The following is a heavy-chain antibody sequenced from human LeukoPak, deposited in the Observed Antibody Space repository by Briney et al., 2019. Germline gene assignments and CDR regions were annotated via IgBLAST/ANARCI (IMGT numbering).Heavy chain of an antibody. Sequence: PSETLSLTCTVSGGSISSYYWSWIRQPPGKGLEWIGYIYYSGSTNYNPSLKSRVTISVDTSKNQFSLKLSSVTAADTAVYYCARISRYYSDSSGFYPSHFDYWGQGTLVTVSS. D-gene: IGHD3-22*01. CDR1: GGSISSYY. J-gene: IGHJ4*02. CDR3: ARISRYYSDSSGFYPSHFDY. CDR2: IYYSGST. V-gene: IGHV4-59*01.